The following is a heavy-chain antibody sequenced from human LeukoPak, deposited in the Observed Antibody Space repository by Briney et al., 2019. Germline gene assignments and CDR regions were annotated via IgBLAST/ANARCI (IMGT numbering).Heavy chain of an antibody. D-gene: IGHD4-17*01. Sequence: ASVKVSCKASGYTFTSYGVSWVRQAPGQGLEWMGWISGYNGNANYAQKLQGRVTMTTDTSTSTAYMELRSLRSDDTAVYYCVRDEDYGIYVNFDFWGQGTLVTVSS. J-gene: IGHJ4*02. CDR1: GYTFTSYG. V-gene: IGHV1-18*01. CDR3: VRDEDYGIYVNFDF. CDR2: ISGYNGNA.